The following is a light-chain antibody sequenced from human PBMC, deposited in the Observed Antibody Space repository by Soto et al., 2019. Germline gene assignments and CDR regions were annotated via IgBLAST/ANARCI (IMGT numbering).Light chain of an antibody. CDR1: QSISSW. V-gene: IGKV1-5*03. J-gene: IGKJ1*01. CDR2: KAS. CDR3: QQYNSFPT. Sequence: DILMTQSPSTLSASVGDRVTITCRASQSISSWLAWYQQKPGKAPKLLIYKASSLESGVPSRFSGSGSGTEFTLTILSLQPDDFATYYCQQYNSFPTFGQGTKVEIK.